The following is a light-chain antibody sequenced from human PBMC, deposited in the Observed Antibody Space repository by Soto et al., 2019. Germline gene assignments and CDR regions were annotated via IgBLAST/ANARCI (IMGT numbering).Light chain of an antibody. J-gene: IGLJ1*01. CDR1: SGDIGSYNR. CDR3: SSYTQINTRGCV. CDR2: EVT. V-gene: IGLV2-14*01. Sequence: QSVLTRPASVSGSPGQSITISCTGTSGDIGSYNRVSWYQQHPGKAPKLIIYEVTDRPSGVSNRFSGSKSGNTASLTISGLQAEDEAEYQCSSYTQINTRGCVFGNGTKATVL.